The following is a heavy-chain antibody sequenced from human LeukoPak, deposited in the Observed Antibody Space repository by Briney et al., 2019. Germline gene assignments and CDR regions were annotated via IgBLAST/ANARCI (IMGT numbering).Heavy chain of an antibody. J-gene: IGHJ4*02. V-gene: IGHV3-21*04. Sequence: GGSLRLSCAASGFTFSSYAMSWVRQAPGKGLEWVSSISSSSYIYYADSVRGRFTISRDNAKNSLYLQMNSLRAEDTAVYYCAKIPVSYSSGWSNFDYWGQGTLVTVSS. D-gene: IGHD6-19*01. CDR3: AKIPVSYSSGWSNFDY. CDR2: ISSSSYI. CDR1: GFTFSSYA.